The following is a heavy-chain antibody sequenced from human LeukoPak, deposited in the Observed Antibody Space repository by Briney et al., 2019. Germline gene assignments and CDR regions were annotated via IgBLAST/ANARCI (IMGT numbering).Heavy chain of an antibody. CDR1: GFTFRSFT. V-gene: IGHV3-23*01. D-gene: IGHD2-21*01. CDR2: LSGSGGSA. Sequence: PGGSLRLSCVASGFTFRSFTMNWVRQAPGKGLEWVSALSGSGGSAYYADSVKGRFTLSRDNSQNTLYLQMNSLRAEDTAVYYCAKDRLLWHWGQGTLVTVSS. CDR3: AKDRLLWH. J-gene: IGHJ4*02.